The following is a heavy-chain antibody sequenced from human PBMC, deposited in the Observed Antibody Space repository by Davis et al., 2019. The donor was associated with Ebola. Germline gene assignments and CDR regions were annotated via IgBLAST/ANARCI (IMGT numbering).Heavy chain of an antibody. D-gene: IGHD1-26*01. CDR1: GFIFSSAW. V-gene: IGHV3-15*07. Sequence: GGSLRLSCPASGFIFSSAWMNWVRQAPGKGLEWVGRIKSKTDGGTTDYAAPVKGRFTISRDDSKNTLYLQMNSLKTEDTAVYYCTTEQGIVGATTVLWGQGTLVTVSS. CDR2: IKSKTDGGTT. J-gene: IGHJ4*02. CDR3: TTEQGIVGATTVL.